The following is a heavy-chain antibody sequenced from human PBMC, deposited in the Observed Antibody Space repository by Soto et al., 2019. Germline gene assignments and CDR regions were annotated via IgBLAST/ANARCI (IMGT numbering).Heavy chain of an antibody. Sequence: QLQLQESGTGLVKPSETLSLTCTVSGDSISNNNFYWGWIRQPPGKGLEWIGTIYYSGSTYYNPSLKSRVTISVDTSNNQLSLKLSSVTAADTAVYYCARHYGYYSHYMDVWTKGTTVTVSS. J-gene: IGHJ6*03. CDR3: ARHYGYYSHYMDV. CDR1: GDSISNNNFY. V-gene: IGHV4-39*01. CDR2: IYYSGST. D-gene: IGHD3-10*01.